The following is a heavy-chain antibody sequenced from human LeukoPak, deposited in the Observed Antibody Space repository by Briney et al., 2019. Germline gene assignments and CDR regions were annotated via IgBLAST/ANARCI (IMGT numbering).Heavy chain of an antibody. CDR3: AWSGY. CDR1: GFTFSSYS. Sequence: PGGSLRLSCAASGFTFSSYSMNWVRQAPGKGLEWVSSISSSSRYIYYADSVKGRFTISRDNAKNSLYLQMTTLRAEDTALYYCAWSGYWGQGTLVTVSS. V-gene: IGHV3-21*01. CDR2: ISSSSRYI. J-gene: IGHJ4*02.